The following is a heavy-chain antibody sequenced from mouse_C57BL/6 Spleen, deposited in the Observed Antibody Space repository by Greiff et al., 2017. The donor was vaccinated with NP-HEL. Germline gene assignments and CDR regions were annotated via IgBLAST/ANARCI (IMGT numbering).Heavy chain of an antibody. V-gene: IGHV1-80*01. CDR1: GYAFSSYW. Sequence: QVHVKQSGAELVKPGASVKISCKASGYAFSSYWMNWVKQRPGKGLEWIGQIYPGDGDTNYNGKFKGKATLTADKSSSTAYMQLSSLTSEDSAVYFCARVLPYYGSSPYWYFDVWGTGTTVTVSS. J-gene: IGHJ1*03. CDR2: IYPGDGDT. CDR3: ARVLPYYGSSPYWYFDV. D-gene: IGHD1-1*01.